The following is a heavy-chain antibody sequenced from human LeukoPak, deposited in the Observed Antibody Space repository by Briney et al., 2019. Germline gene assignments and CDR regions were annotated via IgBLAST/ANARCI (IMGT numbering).Heavy chain of an antibody. D-gene: IGHD4-17*01. CDR3: ARYYGDSPPIDY. V-gene: IGHV3-30*03. CDR2: ISYDGSNK. Sequence: GGSLRLSCAASGFTFSSYGMHWVRQAPGKGLEWVAVISYDGSNKYYADSVKGRFTISRDNSKNTLYLQMNSLRAEDTAVYYCARYYGDSPPIDYWGQGTLVTVSS. J-gene: IGHJ4*02. CDR1: GFTFSSYG.